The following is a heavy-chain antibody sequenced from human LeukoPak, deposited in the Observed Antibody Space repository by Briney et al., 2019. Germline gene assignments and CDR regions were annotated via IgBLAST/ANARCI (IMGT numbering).Heavy chain of an antibody. CDR1: GFTFSSYA. CDR3: ATTPAARHLAY. V-gene: IGHV3-23*01. Sequence: PGGSLRLSCTASGFTFSSYAMTWVRQAPGKGLELVSIINAGGGSTYYADSVKGRCTISRDNSKNTLYLQMNSLRADDTALYYCATTPAARHLAYWGQGTLVNVYS. CDR2: INAGGGST. J-gene: IGHJ4*02. D-gene: IGHD6-13*01.